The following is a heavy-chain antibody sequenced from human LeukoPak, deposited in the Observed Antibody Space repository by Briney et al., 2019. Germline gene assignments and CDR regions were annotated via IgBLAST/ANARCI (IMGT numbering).Heavy chain of an antibody. CDR3: ARTGDGYSSFSYYYYMDV. D-gene: IGHD5-24*01. J-gene: IGHJ6*03. Sequence: GGSLRLSCAASGFTFSDYYMSWIRQAPGKGLEWLSCISTTSSTRYYADSVKGRFTIPRDNAKKSLYLQVNSLRAGDTAVYYCARTGDGYSSFSYYYYMDVWGKGTTVTISS. CDR2: ISTTSSTR. V-gene: IGHV3-11*04. CDR1: GFTFSDYY.